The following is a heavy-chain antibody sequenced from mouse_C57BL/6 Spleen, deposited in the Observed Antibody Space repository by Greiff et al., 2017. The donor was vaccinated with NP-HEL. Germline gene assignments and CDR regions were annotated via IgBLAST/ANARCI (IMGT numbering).Heavy chain of an antibody. Sequence: QVQLQQPGAELVRPGSSVKLSCKASGYTFTSYWMHWVKQRPIQGLEWIGNIDPSDSETHYNQKFKDKATLTVDKSSSTAYMQLSSLTSEDSAVYYCARLSLYSSSYVGYFDYWGQGTTLTVSS. CDR3: ARLSLYSSSYVGYFDY. CDR1: GYTFTSYW. V-gene: IGHV1-52*01. J-gene: IGHJ2*01. CDR2: IDPSDSET. D-gene: IGHD1-1*01.